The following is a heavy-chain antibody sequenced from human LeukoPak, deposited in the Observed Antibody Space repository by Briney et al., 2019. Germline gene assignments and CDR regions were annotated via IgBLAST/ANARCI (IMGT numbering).Heavy chain of an antibody. CDR1: GYTFTSYG. CDR2: ISAHNGNT. CDR3: ARWAGYSRITNCYSAFDY. V-gene: IGHV1-18*01. Sequence: ASVKVSCKASGYTFTSYGISWVRQAPGQGLEWMGGISAHNGNTNYAQTHQGRVTITTDTSTSTAYVELRSMRSDDTAVYYCARWAGYSRITNCYSAFDYWGQGNLVTVSS. J-gene: IGHJ4*02. D-gene: IGHD2-2*02.